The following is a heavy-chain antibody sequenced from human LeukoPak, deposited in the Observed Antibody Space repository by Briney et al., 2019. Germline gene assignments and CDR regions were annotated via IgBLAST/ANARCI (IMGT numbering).Heavy chain of an antibody. CDR3: ARDKWIRARYGMDV. CDR1: GFTFSSYA. J-gene: IGHJ6*02. D-gene: IGHD5-18*01. V-gene: IGHV4-34*01. CDR2: INHSGST. Sequence: GSLRLSSAASGFTFSSYAMSWIRQPPGKGLEWIGEINHSGSTNYNPSLKSRVTISVDTSKNQFSLKLSSVTAADTAVYYCARDKWIRARYGMDVWGQGTTVTVSS.